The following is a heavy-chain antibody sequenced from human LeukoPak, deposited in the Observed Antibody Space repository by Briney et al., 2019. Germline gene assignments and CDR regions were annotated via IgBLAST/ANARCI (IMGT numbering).Heavy chain of an antibody. CDR3: ARQKYSSGWSVD. CDR1: GGSINSYY. Sequence: SETLSLTCSVSGGSINSYYWSWIRQPPGKGLESIGYIFYNGNTNYNPSLKSRVTISVDMSKNQFSLKLTSVTAADTAVYYCARQKYSSGWSVDWGQGTLVTVSS. D-gene: IGHD6-19*01. V-gene: IGHV4-59*08. CDR2: IFYNGNT. J-gene: IGHJ4*02.